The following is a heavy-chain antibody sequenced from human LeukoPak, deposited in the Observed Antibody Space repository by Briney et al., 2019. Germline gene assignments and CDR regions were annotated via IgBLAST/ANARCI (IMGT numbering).Heavy chain of an antibody. V-gene: IGHV4-34*01. CDR3: ASGVAAPALG. J-gene: IGHJ4*02. CDR1: GGSFSDYY. D-gene: IGHD6-13*01. CDR2: INHSGST. Sequence: SETLSLTCAVYGGSFSDYYYTWIRQPPGKGLEWIGEINHSGSTNYNPSLKSRVTISVETSKNQFSLKLSFVTAADTAVYYCASGVAAPALGWGQGTLVTVSS.